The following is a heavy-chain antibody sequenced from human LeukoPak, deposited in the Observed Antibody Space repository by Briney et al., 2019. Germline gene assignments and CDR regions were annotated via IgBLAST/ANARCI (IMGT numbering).Heavy chain of an antibody. CDR1: GFAFSSYS. D-gene: IGHD3-9*01. CDR2: ISSSSSTI. CDR3: ARDQGAIFGTD. J-gene: IGHJ4*02. V-gene: IGHV3-48*01. Sequence: GGSLRLSCAASGFAFSSYSMNWVRQAPGKGLEWVSYISSSSSTIYYADSVKGRFTISRDNAKNSLYLQMNSLRAEDTAVYYCARDQGAIFGTDWGQGTLVTVSS.